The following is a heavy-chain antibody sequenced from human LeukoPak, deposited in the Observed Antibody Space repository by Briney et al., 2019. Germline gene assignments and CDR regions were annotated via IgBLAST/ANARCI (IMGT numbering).Heavy chain of an antibody. Sequence: SGPTLVNPTQTLTLTCTFSGFSLSTSGVGVGWIRQPPGKALEWLALIYWNDDKRYSPSLKSRLTITKDTSKNQVVLTMTNMDPVDTATYYCALRPLSGGGDSSNDYWGQGTLVTVSS. D-gene: IGHD2-21*02. J-gene: IGHJ4*02. V-gene: IGHV2-5*01. CDR2: IYWNDDK. CDR3: ALRPLSGGGDSSNDY. CDR1: GFSLSTSGVG.